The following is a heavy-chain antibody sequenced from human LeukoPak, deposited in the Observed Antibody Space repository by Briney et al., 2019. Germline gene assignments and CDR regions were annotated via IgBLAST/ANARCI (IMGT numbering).Heavy chain of an antibody. D-gene: IGHD5-24*01. Sequence: PSETLSLTCTVSGDSISSYYWSWIRQPPGRGLEWIRYIYYSGSPIQYNPSLKTRVTITVETSKNQFSLTLSSVTAADTAAYYCARVVPDGYRDNWGQGTLVTVSS. CDR3: ARVVPDGYRDN. CDR2: IYYSGSP. CDR1: GDSISSYY. V-gene: IGHV4-59*01. J-gene: IGHJ4*02.